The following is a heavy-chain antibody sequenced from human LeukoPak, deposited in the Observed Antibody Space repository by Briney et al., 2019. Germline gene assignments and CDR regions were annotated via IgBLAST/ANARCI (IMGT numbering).Heavy chain of an antibody. Sequence: PGGSLRLSCAASGFTFSSYAMSWVRQAPGKGLEWVSAISGRGGSTYYADSVKGRFTISRDNSKNTLYLQMDSVRAEDTAVYYCAKATSAYGDPLFDYLGQGTLVTVSS. CDR2: ISGRGGST. V-gene: IGHV3-23*01. CDR1: GFTFSSYA. J-gene: IGHJ4*02. CDR3: AKATSAYGDPLFDY. D-gene: IGHD4-17*01.